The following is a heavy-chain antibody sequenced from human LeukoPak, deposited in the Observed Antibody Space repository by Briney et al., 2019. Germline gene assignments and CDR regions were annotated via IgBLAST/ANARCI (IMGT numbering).Heavy chain of an antibody. J-gene: IGHJ5*02. Sequence: SETLSLTCTVSGGSISSYHWSWIRQPPGKGLEWIGYIYYSGSTNYNPSLKSRVTISVDTSKNQFSLKLSSVTAADTAVYYCARDATYGDYPENWFDPWGQGTLVTVSS. CDR1: GGSISSYH. CDR3: ARDATYGDYPENWFDP. D-gene: IGHD4-17*01. CDR2: IYYSGST. V-gene: IGHV4-59*01.